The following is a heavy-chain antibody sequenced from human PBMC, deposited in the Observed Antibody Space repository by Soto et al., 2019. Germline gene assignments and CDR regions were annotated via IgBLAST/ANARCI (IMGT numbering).Heavy chain of an antibody. CDR2: INPNSGGT. J-gene: IGHJ6*02. V-gene: IGHV1-2*04. CDR1: GYTFTGYY. CDR3: ARGGIAAAGTYYYYGMDV. Sequence: QVQLVQSGAEVKKPGASVKVSCKASGYTFTGYYMHWVRQAPGQGLEWMGWINPNSGGTNYAQKFQGWVTMTRDTSISTAYMELSRLRSDDTAVYYCARGGIAAAGTYYYYGMDVWGQGTTVTVSS. D-gene: IGHD6-13*01.